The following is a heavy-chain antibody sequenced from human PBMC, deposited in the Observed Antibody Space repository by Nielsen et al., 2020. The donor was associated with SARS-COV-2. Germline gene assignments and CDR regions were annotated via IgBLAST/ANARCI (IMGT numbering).Heavy chain of an antibody. D-gene: IGHD1-14*01. CDR3: ARDREPGYNAVDY. CDR1: GFTFSSYE. J-gene: IGHJ4*02. Sequence: GESLKISCAASGFTFSSYEMNWVRQAPGKGLEWLSYISSRGTTRYYADSVKGRFTISRDNAKNSLYLRMNSLRAEDTAVYYCARDREPGYNAVDYWGQGILVTVSS. CDR2: ISSRGTTR. V-gene: IGHV3-48*03.